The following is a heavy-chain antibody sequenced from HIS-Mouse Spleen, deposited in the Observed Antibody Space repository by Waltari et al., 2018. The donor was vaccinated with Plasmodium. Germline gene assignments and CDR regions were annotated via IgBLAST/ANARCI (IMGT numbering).Heavy chain of an antibody. Sequence: QVQLQQWGAGLLKPSETLSLTCAVYGGSCRGYSWSWIRQPPGKGLEWIGEINHSGSTNYNPSLKSRVTISVDTSKNQFSLKLSSVTAADTAVYYCARGQLGIDAFDIWGQGTMVTVSS. J-gene: IGHJ3*02. CDR3: ARGQLGIDAFDI. CDR2: INHSGST. V-gene: IGHV4-34*01. CDR1: GGSCRGYS. D-gene: IGHD7-27*01.